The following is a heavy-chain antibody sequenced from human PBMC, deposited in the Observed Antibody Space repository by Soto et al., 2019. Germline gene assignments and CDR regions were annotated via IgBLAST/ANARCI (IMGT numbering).Heavy chain of an antibody. J-gene: IGHJ6*02. D-gene: IGHD6-13*01. Sequence: SETLSLTCAVSGGSISSSNWWSWVRQPPGKGLEWIGEIYHSGSTNYNPSLKSRVTISVDKSKNQFSLKLSSVTAADTAVYYCARDRGRQQQLVKLNPHFGRGMDVWGQGTTVTVSS. V-gene: IGHV4-4*02. CDR1: GGSISSSNW. CDR2: IYHSGST. CDR3: ARDRGRQQQLVKLNPHFGRGMDV.